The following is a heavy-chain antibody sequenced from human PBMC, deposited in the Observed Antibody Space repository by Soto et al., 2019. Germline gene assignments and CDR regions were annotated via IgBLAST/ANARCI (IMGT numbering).Heavy chain of an antibody. D-gene: IGHD3-22*01. V-gene: IGHV1-69*12. CDR3: TRVMYYYDSSGWGLAY. J-gene: IGHJ4*02. CDR1: GGTFSSYA. CDR2: IIPIFGTA. Sequence: QVQLVQSGAEVKKPGSSVKVSCKASGGTFSSYAISWVRQAPGQGLEWMGGIIPIFGTANYAQKFQGRVTITADESTSTAYMELSSLRSEDTAVYYCTRVMYYYDSSGWGLAYWGQGTLVTVSS.